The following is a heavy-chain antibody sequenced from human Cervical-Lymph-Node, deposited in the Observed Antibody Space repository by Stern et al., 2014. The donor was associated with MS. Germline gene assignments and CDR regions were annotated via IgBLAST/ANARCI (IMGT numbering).Heavy chain of an antibody. V-gene: IGHV4-61*02. Sequence: QVQLQESGPGLVKPSQTLSLTCSVSGDSISGDSYYWSWIRQPAGKGLEGIGRISPSGRPYYTPPHKSRVPIQVDTTKTKASLKLTLVPAADTAVYYCARQTGRVVLSIYAVMGNWFDSWGQGTLVTVSS. CDR1: GDSISGDSYY. D-gene: IGHD3-16*01. CDR3: ARQTGRVVLSIYAVMGNWFDS. CDR2: ISPSGRP. J-gene: IGHJ5*01.